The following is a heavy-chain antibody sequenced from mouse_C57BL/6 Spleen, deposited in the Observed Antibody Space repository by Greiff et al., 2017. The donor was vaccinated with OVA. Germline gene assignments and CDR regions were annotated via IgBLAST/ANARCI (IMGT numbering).Heavy chain of an antibody. D-gene: IGHD4-1*01. V-gene: IGHV1-52*01. CDR3: AGTGYYFDN. CDR1: GYTFTSYW. CDR2: IDTSDSET. J-gene: IGHJ2*01. Sequence: QVQLQQPGAELVRPGSSVKLSCKASGYTFTSYWMHWVQQRPIQGLEWIGNIDTSDSETHYNQKFKDKATLTVNKSSSKAYMQHRSLTAEDAAVYYCAGTGYYFDNWGQGTTLTVSS.